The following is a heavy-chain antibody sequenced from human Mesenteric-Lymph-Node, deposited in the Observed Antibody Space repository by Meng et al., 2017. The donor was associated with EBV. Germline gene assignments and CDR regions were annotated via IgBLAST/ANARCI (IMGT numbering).Heavy chain of an antibody. CDR1: GYTLTTYD. J-gene: IGHJ4*02. CDR2: MNPNIGNT. Sequence: VEVVRVGDEVEKPGASGKVSCKAFGYTLTTYDINWVRQATGQGLEGMGWMNPNIGNTGYAQKFQGRVSMTRDTSISTAYMELSSLKSEDTAVYYCARGVEGSGRDWYYWGQGTLVTVSS. V-gene: IGHV1-8*01. D-gene: IGHD3-10*01. CDR3: ARGVEGSGRDWYY.